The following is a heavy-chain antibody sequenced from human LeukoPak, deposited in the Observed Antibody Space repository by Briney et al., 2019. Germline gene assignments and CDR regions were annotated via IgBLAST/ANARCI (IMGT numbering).Heavy chain of an antibody. CDR2: ISAYNGNT. CDR3: ARAGYSGYVDYYYYGMDV. Sequence: ASVKVSCKASGYSFTNYGISWVRQAPGQGLEWMGWISAYNGNTNFAQRLQGRVTMTTDTSTSTAYMELRSLRSDDTAVYYCARAGYSGYVDYYYYGMDVWGQGTTVTVSS. V-gene: IGHV1-18*01. J-gene: IGHJ6*02. CDR1: GYSFTNYG. D-gene: IGHD5-12*01.